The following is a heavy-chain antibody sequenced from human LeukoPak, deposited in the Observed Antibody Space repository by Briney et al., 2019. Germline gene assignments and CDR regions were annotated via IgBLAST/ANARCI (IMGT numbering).Heavy chain of an antibody. CDR3: ATHRKDIVVVVAATLYDAFDI. V-gene: IGHV4-34*01. Sequence: SETLSLTCAVYGGSFSGYYWSWIRQPPGKGLEWIGEINHSGSTNYNPSLKSRVTISVDTSKNQFSLKLSSVTAADTAVYYCATHRKDIVVVVAATLYDAFDIWGQGTMVTVSS. D-gene: IGHD2-15*01. CDR1: GGSFSGYY. J-gene: IGHJ3*02. CDR2: INHSGST.